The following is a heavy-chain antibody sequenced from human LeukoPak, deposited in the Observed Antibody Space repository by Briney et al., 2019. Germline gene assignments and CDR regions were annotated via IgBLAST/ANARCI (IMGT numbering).Heavy chain of an antibody. J-gene: IGHJ4*02. D-gene: IGHD6-19*01. CDR3: ARTSIAVAATYGLDY. Sequence: PGGSLRLSCAASGFTFSTYTVSWVRQAPGKGLEWVSVIYSGGGTYYADSVKGRFTISRDNSKNTLYLQMNSLRAEDTAVYYCARTSIAVAATYGLDYWGQGILVTVSS. V-gene: IGHV3-53*01. CDR1: GFTFSTYT. CDR2: IYSGGGT.